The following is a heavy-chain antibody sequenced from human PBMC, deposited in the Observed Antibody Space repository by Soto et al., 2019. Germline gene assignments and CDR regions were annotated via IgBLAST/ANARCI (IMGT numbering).Heavy chain of an antibody. CDR1: GATINPYY. D-gene: IGHD5-18*01. CDR3: ARNVDTARAYYFDY. V-gene: IGHV4-59*13. Sequence: PSETLSLTCTVSGATINPYYCSWIRQPPGKGLEWIGYIYYSGSSNYNPSLRSRVTISLDTSKNQFSLKLSSVTAADTAVYYCARNVDTARAYYFDYWGQGILVTVSS. J-gene: IGHJ4*02. CDR2: IYYSGSS.